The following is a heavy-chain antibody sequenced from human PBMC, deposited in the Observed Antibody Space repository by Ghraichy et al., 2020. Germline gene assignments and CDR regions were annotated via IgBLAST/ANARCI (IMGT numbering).Heavy chain of an antibody. V-gene: IGHV4-4*09. Sequence: LSLTCTVSGGSISSYYWSWIRQPPGKGLEWIGYIYTSGSTNYNPSLKSRVTISVDTSKNQFSLKLSSVTAADTAVYYCARTLYDSSGYVYYGMDVWGQGTTVTVSS. CDR1: GGSISSYY. J-gene: IGHJ6*02. CDR2: IYTSGST. D-gene: IGHD3-22*01. CDR3: ARTLYDSSGYVYYGMDV.